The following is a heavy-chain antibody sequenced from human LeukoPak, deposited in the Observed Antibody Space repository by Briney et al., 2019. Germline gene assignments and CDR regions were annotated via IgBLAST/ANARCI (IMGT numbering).Heavy chain of an antibody. CDR2: ISAYNGNT. D-gene: IGHD2-15*01. Sequence: GASVKVSCKASGYTFTSYYMHWVRQAPGQGPEWVGWISAYNGNTKYAQKLQGRVTMTTDTSTSTAYMELRSLKSEDTAVYYCVRSPRDSNLDYWGQGTLVTVSS. CDR1: GYTFTSYY. V-gene: IGHV1-18*04. J-gene: IGHJ4*02. CDR3: VRSPRDSNLDY.